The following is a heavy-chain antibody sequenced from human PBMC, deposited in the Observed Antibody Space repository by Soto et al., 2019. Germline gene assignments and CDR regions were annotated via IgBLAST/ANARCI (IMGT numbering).Heavy chain of an antibody. D-gene: IGHD5-18*01. Sequence: GGSLRLSCAASGFTVSSNYMSWVRQAPGKGLEWVSVIYSGDSTYYADSVKGQFTISRHNSKNTLYLQMNSLRAEDTAVYYCARWDTAMGDAFDIWGQGTMVTVSS. CDR3: ARWDTAMGDAFDI. CDR1: GFTVSSNY. CDR2: IYSGDST. V-gene: IGHV3-53*04. J-gene: IGHJ3*02.